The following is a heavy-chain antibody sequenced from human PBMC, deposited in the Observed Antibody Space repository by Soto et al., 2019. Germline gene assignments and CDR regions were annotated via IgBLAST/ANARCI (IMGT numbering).Heavy chain of an antibody. V-gene: IGHV3-23*01. D-gene: IGHD2-2*01. CDR3: AKYGCSSTSCQCDY. J-gene: IGHJ4*02. CDR2: ISGSGAYT. Sequence: EVQLLESGGGSVQPGGSLRLSCAASGFTFSSYAMTWVRQAPGKGLEWVSAISGSGAYTYYANSVKGRFTISRDNSKNTLYLQLNSRRAEDTAVYYCAKYGCSSTSCQCDYWGQGTRVTVSS. CDR1: GFTFSSYA.